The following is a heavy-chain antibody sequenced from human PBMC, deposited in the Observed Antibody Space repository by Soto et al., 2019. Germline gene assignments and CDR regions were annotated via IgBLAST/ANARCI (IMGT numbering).Heavy chain of an antibody. CDR1: GVTFRKSG. CDR3: AKDRSKWVDSPSEK. D-gene: IGHD3-9*01. CDR2: ISNDGSDE. J-gene: IGHJ4*02. V-gene: IGHV3-30*18. Sequence: QVQLVESGGGVVQPGRSLRLSCAASGVTFRKSGMHWLRQAPCNGLEWVAAISNDGSDEYYSDSVKGRFNISRDNSKKTLSLQMNSLSFEDTGVYFCAKDRSKWVDSPSEKWGQGTLVTVSS.